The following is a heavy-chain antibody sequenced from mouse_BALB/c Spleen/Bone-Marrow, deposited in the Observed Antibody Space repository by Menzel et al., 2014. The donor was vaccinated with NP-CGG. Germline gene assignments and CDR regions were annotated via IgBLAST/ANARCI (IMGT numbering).Heavy chain of an antibody. D-gene: IGHD3-1*01. Sequence: VQLQQSGAELVRPGSSVKISCKASGYAFSGYWMNWVKQRPGQGLEWIGPIYPGDGDTDYNGKLQGKATLTADKSSSTAYRQLSSLTSEDSSVYFSARGSISVDYWRQCTTLTVSS. V-gene: IGHV1-80*01. CDR1: GYAFSGYW. CDR3: ARGSISVDY. J-gene: IGHJ2*01. CDR2: IYPGDGDT.